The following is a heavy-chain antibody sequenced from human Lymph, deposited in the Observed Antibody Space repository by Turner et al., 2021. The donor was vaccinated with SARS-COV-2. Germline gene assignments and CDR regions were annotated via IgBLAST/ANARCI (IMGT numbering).Heavy chain of an antibody. D-gene: IGHD6-13*01. CDR3: ARDLHFIPSSKSCAY. V-gene: IGHV1-46*01. Sequence: QVQLLQSGAEVYKPAASVKVSCKPSGYTFSSNYMHWVRQAPGQGLEWMGIINPSGGSTSYAQKFQGRVTMTGDKSKSTVYMELSSLRSEDTAVYYCARDLHFIPSSKSCAYWGQGTLVTVSS. CDR1: GYTFSSNY. CDR2: INPSGGST. J-gene: IGHJ4*02.